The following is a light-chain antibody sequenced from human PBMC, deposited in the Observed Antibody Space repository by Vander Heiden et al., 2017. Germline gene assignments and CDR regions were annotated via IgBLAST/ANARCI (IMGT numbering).Light chain of an antibody. CDR1: HSISSN. Sequence: EVELTQSPDTLSVSPGETATLSCRSSHSISSNLAWYQQKDGQAPRLLISGASTRATGIPARFSDSGSGTEFTLTISSLQSEDFAVYYCQQDNNWPVTFGGGTKVEIK. J-gene: IGKJ4*01. V-gene: IGKV3-15*01. CDR2: GAS. CDR3: QQDNNWPVT.